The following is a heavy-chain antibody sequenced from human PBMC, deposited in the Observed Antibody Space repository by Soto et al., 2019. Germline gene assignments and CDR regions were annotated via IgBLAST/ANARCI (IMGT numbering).Heavy chain of an antibody. V-gene: IGHV1-2*04. J-gene: IGHJ4*02. CDR1: GYTFTGYY. Sequence: ASVKVSCKASGYTFTGYYMHWVRQAPGQGLEWMGWINPNSGGTNYAQKFQGWVTMTRDTSISTAYMELSRLRSDDTAVYYCARASSGWYRVLFDYWGQGTLVTVSS. D-gene: IGHD6-19*01. CDR2: INPNSGGT. CDR3: ARASSGWYRVLFDY.